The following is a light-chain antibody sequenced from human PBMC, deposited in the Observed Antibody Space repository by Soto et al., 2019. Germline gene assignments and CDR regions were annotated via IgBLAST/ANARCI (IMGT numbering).Light chain of an antibody. J-gene: IGLJ3*02. CDR1: SSNIGAGYD. CDR3: QSYDSSLSGSGV. V-gene: IGLV1-40*01. CDR2: GNS. Sequence: QAVVTQPPSVSGAPGQRVTISCTGSSSNIGAGYDVHWFQQLPGTAPKLLIYGNSNRPSGVPDRFSGSKSGTSASLAITGLQAEDEADYYCQSYDSSLSGSGVCGGGTKVTVL.